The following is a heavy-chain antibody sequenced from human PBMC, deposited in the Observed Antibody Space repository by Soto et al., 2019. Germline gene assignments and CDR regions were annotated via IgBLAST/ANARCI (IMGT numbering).Heavy chain of an antibody. CDR2: ISYDGSNK. CDR1: GFTFSSYA. Sequence: AGSLRLSCAASGFTFSSYAMHWVRQAPGKGLEWVAVISYDGSNKYYADSVKGRFTISRDNSKNTLYLQMNSLRAEDTAVYYCARDGILGSGSYYKDFYGMDVWGQGTTVTVSS. V-gene: IGHV3-30-3*01. CDR3: ARDGILGSGSYYKDFYGMDV. D-gene: IGHD3-10*01. J-gene: IGHJ6*02.